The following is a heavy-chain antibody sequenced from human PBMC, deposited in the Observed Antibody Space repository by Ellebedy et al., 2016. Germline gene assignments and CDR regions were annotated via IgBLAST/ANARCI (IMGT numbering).Heavy chain of an antibody. CDR1: GYSISSGYY. Sequence: SETLSLXXTVSGYSISSGYYWGWIRQPPGKGLEWIGSIYHSGSTYYNPSLKSRVTISVDTSKNQFSLKLSSVTAADTAVYYCARDYDILTGQGAFDIWGQGTMVTVSS. CDR3: ARDYDILTGQGAFDI. V-gene: IGHV4-38-2*02. J-gene: IGHJ3*02. D-gene: IGHD3-9*01. CDR2: IYHSGST.